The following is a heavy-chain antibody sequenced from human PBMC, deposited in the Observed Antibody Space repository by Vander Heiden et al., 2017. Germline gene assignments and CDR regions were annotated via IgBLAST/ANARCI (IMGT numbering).Heavy chain of an antibody. CDR2: IYSGGSK. V-gene: IGHV3-53*01. CDR1: GFIVSSYY. D-gene: IGHD3-10*01. J-gene: IGHJ4*02. CDR3: ARDTRPGGLDY. Sequence: EVQLAESGGGLIQPGGSLRPPCDASGFIVSSYYMSWVRQAPGKGLEWVSVIYSGGSKYYVDSVKGRFTISRDNSKNTLYLQMNSLRAEDTAVYYCARDTRPGGLDYWGQGTLVTVSS.